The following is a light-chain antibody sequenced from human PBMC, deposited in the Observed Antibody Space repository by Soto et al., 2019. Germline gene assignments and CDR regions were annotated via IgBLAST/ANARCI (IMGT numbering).Light chain of an antibody. V-gene: IGKV3D-15*01. J-gene: IGKJ4*01. CDR3: QQYNDWPLT. Sequence: EIVMTQSPATLSVSPGERATLSCRASQSVSSTLAWYQQKPGQAPSLLIYDISAGATGIPTRFSGSGSGTDFTLTISSLQSEDFAVYYCQQYNDWPLTFGGGTKVEIK. CDR1: QSVSST. CDR2: DIS.